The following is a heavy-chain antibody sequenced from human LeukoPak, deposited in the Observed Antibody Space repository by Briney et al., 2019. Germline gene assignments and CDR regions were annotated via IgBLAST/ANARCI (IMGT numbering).Heavy chain of an antibody. Sequence: GGSLRLSCAASGFTFSSYWMHWVRHAPGKGLVWVSRINSDGSSTSYADSVKGRFTISRDNAKNTLYLQVNSLRAEDTAVYYCARKTYYDFWSGYYDYNWFDPWGQGTLVTVSS. V-gene: IGHV3-74*01. CDR1: GFTFSSYW. D-gene: IGHD3-3*01. J-gene: IGHJ5*02. CDR2: INSDGSST. CDR3: ARKTYYDFWSGYYDYNWFDP.